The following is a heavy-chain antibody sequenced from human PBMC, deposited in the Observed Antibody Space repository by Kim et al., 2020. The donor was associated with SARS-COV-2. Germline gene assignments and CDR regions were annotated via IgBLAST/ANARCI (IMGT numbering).Heavy chain of an antibody. Sequence: ASVKVSCKASGYTFTGYYMHWVRQAPGQGLEWMGWINPNSGGTNYAQKFQGRVTMTRDTSISTAYMELSRLRSDDTAVYYCARAVTMIVVVIPLDYWGQGTLVTVSS. CDR3: ARAVTMIVVVIPLDY. V-gene: IGHV1-2*02. J-gene: IGHJ4*02. CDR1: GYTFTGYY. CDR2: INPNSGGT. D-gene: IGHD3-22*01.